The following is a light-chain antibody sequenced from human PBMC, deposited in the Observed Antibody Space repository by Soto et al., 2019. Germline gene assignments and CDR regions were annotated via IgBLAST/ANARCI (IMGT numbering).Light chain of an antibody. CDR2: VAS. V-gene: IGKV1-12*01. Sequence: DIEMTQSPSSVSASVGDRVTITCRASQGVGSWLAWYQQKPGKAPNLLIYVASNLRSGVPARFSGSGSGTEFKLTISRLQTEDFAAYYCQQTNSFPFTFGQGTRLEIK. CDR1: QGVGSW. CDR3: QQTNSFPFT. J-gene: IGKJ2*01.